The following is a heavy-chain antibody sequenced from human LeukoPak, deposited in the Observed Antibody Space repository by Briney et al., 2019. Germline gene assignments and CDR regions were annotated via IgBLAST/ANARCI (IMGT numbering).Heavy chain of an antibody. CDR2: INPNSGGT. CDR3: ARAGVRYYYDSSGYYLDFDF. J-gene: IGHJ4*02. Sequence: ASVKVSCKTSGYTFTGYYMHWMRQAPGQGLEWMGWINPNSGGTNYPQKFQGRVTMTRDTSITTAYMELSSLRSDDTAVYYCARAGVRYYYDSSGYYLDFDFWGQGTLVTVSS. CDR1: GYTFTGYY. D-gene: IGHD3-22*01. V-gene: IGHV1-2*02.